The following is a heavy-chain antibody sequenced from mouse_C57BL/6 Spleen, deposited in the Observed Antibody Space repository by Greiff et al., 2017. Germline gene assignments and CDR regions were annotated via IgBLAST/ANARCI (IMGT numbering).Heavy chain of an antibody. CDR3: VSYYSNYWYFDV. J-gene: IGHJ1*03. Sequence: QVQLQQPGAELVRPGSSVKLSCKASGYTFTSYWMHWVKQRPIQGLEWIGNIDPSDSETHYNQKFKDKATLTVDKSSSTAYMQLSSLTSEDSAVYYCVSYYSNYWYFDVGGTGTTVTVSS. CDR2: IDPSDSET. D-gene: IGHD2-5*01. CDR1: GYTFTSYW. V-gene: IGHV1-52*01.